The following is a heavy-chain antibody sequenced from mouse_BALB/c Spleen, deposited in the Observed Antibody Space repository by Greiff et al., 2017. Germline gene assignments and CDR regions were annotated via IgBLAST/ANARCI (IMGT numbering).Heavy chain of an antibody. V-gene: IGHV5-12-2*01. CDR3: ASLIYYDYDAMDY. CDR2: ISNGGGST. Sequence: EVKLMESGGGLVQPGGSLKLSCAASGFTFSSYTMSWVRQTPEKRLEWVAYISNGGGSTYYPDTVKGRFTISRDNAKNTLYLQMSSLKSEDTAMYYCASLIYYDYDAMDYWGQGTSVTVSS. CDR1: GFTFSSYT. J-gene: IGHJ4*01. D-gene: IGHD2-1*01.